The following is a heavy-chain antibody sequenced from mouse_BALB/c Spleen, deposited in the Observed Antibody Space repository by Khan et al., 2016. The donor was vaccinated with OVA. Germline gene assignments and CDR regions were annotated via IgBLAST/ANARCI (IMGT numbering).Heavy chain of an antibody. CDR1: GYTFPEYT. CDR3: ARDAGRY. V-gene: IGHV1-18*01. D-gene: IGHD3-3*01. Sequence: EVKLLESGPELVKPGASVKISCKTSGYTFPEYTVHWVKQSLGKSLDWIGVINPKNGGTAYNQKFKGQATMTVDKSSSTAYMEFRSLTSDDSAVYYCARDAGRYWGQGTSVTVAS. J-gene: IGHJ4*01. CDR2: INPKNGGT.